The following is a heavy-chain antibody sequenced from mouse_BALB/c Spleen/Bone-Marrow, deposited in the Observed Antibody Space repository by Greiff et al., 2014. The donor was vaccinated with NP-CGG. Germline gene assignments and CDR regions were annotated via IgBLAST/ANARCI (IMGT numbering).Heavy chain of an antibody. Sequence: EVQLVESGGGLVQPGGSMKLSCAASGFTFSDHWMNWVRQSPERGLEWVAEIRLKSNDYATRYAESVKGRFTISRDDSKSSVYLQMNNLRDEDTGIYFCTRRTTGGGWFPSWGRGTLVTVSA. CDR3: TRRTTGGGWFPS. D-gene: IGHD1-1*01. V-gene: IGHV6-6*02. CDR1: GFTFSDHW. CDR2: IRLKSNDYAT. J-gene: IGHJ3*01.